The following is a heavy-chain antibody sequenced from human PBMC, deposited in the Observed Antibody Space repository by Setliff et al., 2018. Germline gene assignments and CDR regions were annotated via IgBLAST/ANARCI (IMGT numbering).Heavy chain of an antibody. D-gene: IGHD6-6*01. CDR1: GGTFSDYY. CDR2: INHRGST. J-gene: IGHJ4*02. V-gene: IGHV4-34*01. CDR3: ARGRNIAARLLDS. Sequence: SETLSLTCAAYGGTFSDYYWTWIRQPPGKGLEWVGEINHRGSTTYNPSLKSRVTISVDTSKDQFSLKVIPMTAADTAVYYCARGRNIAARLLDSWGQGTRGTVSS.